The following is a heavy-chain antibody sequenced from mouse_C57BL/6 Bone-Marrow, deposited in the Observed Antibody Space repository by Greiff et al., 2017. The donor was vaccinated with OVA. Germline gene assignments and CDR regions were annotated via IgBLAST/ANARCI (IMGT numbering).Heavy chain of an antibody. D-gene: IGHD4-1*01. J-gene: IGHJ1*03. CDR2: INPSNGGT. Sequence: QVQLQQPGTELVKPGASVKLSCKASGYTFTSYWMHWVKPRPGQGLEWIGNINPSNGGTNYNEKFKSKATLTVDKSSSTAYMQLSSLTSEDSAVYYCAREGRLGRHFDVWGTGTTVTVSS. V-gene: IGHV1-53*01. CDR3: AREGRLGRHFDV. CDR1: GYTFTSYW.